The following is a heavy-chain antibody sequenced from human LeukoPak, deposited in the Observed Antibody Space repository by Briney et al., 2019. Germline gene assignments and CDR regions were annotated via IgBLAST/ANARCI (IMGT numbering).Heavy chain of an antibody. CDR3: AKTPAFIVVVPAASWFDP. Sequence: GGSLRLSCAASGFTFTSYAMSWVRQAPGKGLGWVSAIRGSGGSTYYADSVKGRFTISRDNSKNTLYLQMNSLRAEDTAVYYCAKTPAFIVVVPAASWFDPWGQGTLVTVSS. V-gene: IGHV3-23*01. D-gene: IGHD2-2*01. CDR2: IRGSGGST. J-gene: IGHJ5*02. CDR1: GFTFTSYA.